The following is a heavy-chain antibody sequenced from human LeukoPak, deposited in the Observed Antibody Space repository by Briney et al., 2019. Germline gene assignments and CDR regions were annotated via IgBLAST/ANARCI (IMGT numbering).Heavy chain of an antibody. CDR3: AKSGPAAIQLTTVDY. CDR2: ISGSGGST. Sequence: GSLGLSFAASGFPFSSYAMSWVRPAPGKGLEWVSAISGSGGSTYYADSVKGRFTISRDNSKNTLYLQMNSLRAEDTAVYYCAKSGPAAIQLTTVDYWGQGTLVTVSS. CDR1: GFPFSSYA. V-gene: IGHV3-23*01. J-gene: IGHJ4*02. D-gene: IGHD2-2*02.